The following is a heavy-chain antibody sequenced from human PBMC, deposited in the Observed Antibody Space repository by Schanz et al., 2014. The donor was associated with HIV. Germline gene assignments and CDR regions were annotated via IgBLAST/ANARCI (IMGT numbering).Heavy chain of an antibody. J-gene: IGHJ4*02. CDR1: GFTFNTYA. CDR2: MRGSDDST. Sequence: EVQLVESGGDLVQPGRSLRLSCAASGFTFNTYAMSWVRQAPGKGLEWVSGMRGSDDSTFYADSVKGRFTISRDNSKNTLYLQMNSLRVEDTAVYYCANEEVPNDYWGQGTLVTVSS. V-gene: IGHV3-23*04. CDR3: ANEEVPNDY.